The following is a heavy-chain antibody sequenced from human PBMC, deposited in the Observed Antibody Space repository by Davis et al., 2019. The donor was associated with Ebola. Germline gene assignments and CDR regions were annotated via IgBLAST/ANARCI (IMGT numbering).Heavy chain of an antibody. J-gene: IGHJ4*02. Sequence: AASVKVSCKASGYTFTSYDINWVRQATGQGLEWMGWMNPNSGNTGYAQKFQGRVTMTRNTSISTAYMELSSLRSEDTAVYYCARGWIRYCSGGSCYSIRYYFDYWGQGTLATVSS. CDR3: ARGWIRYCSGGSCYSIRYYFDY. V-gene: IGHV1-8*01. D-gene: IGHD2-15*01. CDR2: MNPNSGNT. CDR1: GYTFTSYD.